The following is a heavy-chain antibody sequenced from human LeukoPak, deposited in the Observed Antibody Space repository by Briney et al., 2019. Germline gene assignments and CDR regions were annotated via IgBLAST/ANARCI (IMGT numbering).Heavy chain of an antibody. CDR2: INGDGSAT. J-gene: IGHJ4*02. CDR3: ARGGSYSKSPVDY. D-gene: IGHD1-26*01. V-gene: IGHV3-74*01. Sequence: PGRALRLACAAPVFTFSNQWRHSVRQAPGKGLGWVSRINGDGSATNYADSVKGPFSISRDNAKNTLYLQMNSLRADDTAVYYCARGGSYSKSPVDYWGQGTLVTVSS. CDR1: VFTFSNQW.